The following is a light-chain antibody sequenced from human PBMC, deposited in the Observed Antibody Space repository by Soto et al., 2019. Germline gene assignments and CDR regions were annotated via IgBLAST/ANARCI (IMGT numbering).Light chain of an antibody. Sequence: EIVLTQSPGTLSLPPGERATLSCRASHSFSSSYLAWYQQKPGQAPRLLIYGASSRATGIPERFSGSGSGTDFTLTISRLDPEDFGMYYCQHHAGSPAFGQGTNLDIK. CDR1: HSFSSSY. CDR3: QHHAGSPA. J-gene: IGKJ1*01. CDR2: GAS. V-gene: IGKV3-20*01.